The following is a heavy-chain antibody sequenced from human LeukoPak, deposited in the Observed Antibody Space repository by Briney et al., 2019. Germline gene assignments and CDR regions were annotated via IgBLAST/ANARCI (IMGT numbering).Heavy chain of an antibody. V-gene: IGHV3-64*01. D-gene: IGHD4-11*01. CDR2: ISSSGGST. Sequence: GGSLRLSCAASGFTSGSYTMHWVRQGPGKGLEYVSGISSSGGSTYYANSVKGRFTISRDNFKNTLYLQMGSLRAEDMAVYYCARGDYSNAYRRYYYMDVWGKGTTVTVSS. CDR3: ARGDYSNAYRRYYYMDV. CDR1: GFTSGSYT. J-gene: IGHJ6*03.